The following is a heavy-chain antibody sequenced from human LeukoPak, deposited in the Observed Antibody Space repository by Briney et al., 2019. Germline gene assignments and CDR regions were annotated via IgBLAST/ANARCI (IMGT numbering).Heavy chain of an antibody. V-gene: IGHV2-5*02. J-gene: IGHJ4*02. CDR1: GFSHSTSGVG. D-gene: IGHD6-13*01. CDR2: IYWDDDK. CDR3: AHRPKEYSSSWYYFDY. Sequence: SGPTLVNPTQTLTLTCTFSGFSHSTSGVGVGWIRQPPGKALEWLALIYWDDDKRYSPSLKSRLTITKDTSKNQVVLTMTNMDPVDTATYYCAHRPKEYSSSWYYFDYWGQGTLVTVSS.